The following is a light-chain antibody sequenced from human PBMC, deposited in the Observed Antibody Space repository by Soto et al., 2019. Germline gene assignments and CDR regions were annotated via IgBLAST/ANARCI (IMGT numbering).Light chain of an antibody. CDR2: DAY. CDR3: QQRHMWPIT. Sequence: EIVLTQSPGTLSLSPGERATLSCRASQSVSSNLAWYQQKPGQAPRLLIYDAYNRATGIPPRFSGSGSGTDFTLTISSLEPEDSAVYYCQQRHMWPITFGQGTRLEN. J-gene: IGKJ5*01. CDR1: QSVSSN. V-gene: IGKV3-11*01.